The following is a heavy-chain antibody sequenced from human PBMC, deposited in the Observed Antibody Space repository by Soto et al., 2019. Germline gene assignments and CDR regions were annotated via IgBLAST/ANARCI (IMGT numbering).Heavy chain of an antibody. CDR2: IKQDGSEK. Sequence: EVQLVESGGGLVQPGGPLRLSCAASGSTFITYWMSGVPQPPGKGLDWWANIKQDGSEKYYVDSVKGRFTISRDNAKNSLYLQMNSLRAEDTAVYYCARDRYSYYDFWSGSLPYYYYGMDVWGQGTTVTVSS. J-gene: IGHJ6*02. V-gene: IGHV3-7*01. D-gene: IGHD3-3*01. CDR3: ARDRYSYYDFWSGSLPYYYYGMDV. CDR1: GSTFITYW.